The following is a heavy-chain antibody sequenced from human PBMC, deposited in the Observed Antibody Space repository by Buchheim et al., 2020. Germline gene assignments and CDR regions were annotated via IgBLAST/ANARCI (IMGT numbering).Heavy chain of an antibody. D-gene: IGHD3-10*01. J-gene: IGHJ4*02. CDR2: INPNSGGT. CDR1: GYTFTGYY. V-gene: IGHV1-2*04. Sequence: QVQLVQSGAEVKKPGASVKVSCKASGYTFTGYYMHWVRQAPGQGLEWMGWINPNSGGTNYAQKFQGWVTTTRDTSISTAYMELGRLRSDDTAVYYCARDQDYGSGSYYYFDYWGQGTL. CDR3: ARDQDYGSGSYYYFDY.